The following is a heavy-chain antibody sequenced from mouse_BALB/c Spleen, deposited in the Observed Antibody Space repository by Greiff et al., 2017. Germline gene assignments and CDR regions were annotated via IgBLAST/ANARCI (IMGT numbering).Heavy chain of an antibody. V-gene: IGHV5-4*02. Sequence: DVKLVESGGGLVKPGGSLKLSCAASGFTFSDYYMYWVRQTPEKRLVWVATISDGGSYTYYPDSVKGRFTISRDNAKNNLYLQMSSLKSEDTAMYYCARVNGNLYAMDYWGQGTSVTVSS. J-gene: IGHJ4*01. CDR1: GFTFSDYY. CDR2: ISDGGSYT. D-gene: IGHD2-1*01. CDR3: ARVNGNLYAMDY.